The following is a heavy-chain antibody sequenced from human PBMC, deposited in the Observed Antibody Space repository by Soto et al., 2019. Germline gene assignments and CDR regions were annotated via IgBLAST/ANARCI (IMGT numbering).Heavy chain of an antibody. CDR3: ARTTSVFDY. J-gene: IGHJ4*02. D-gene: IGHD1-1*01. Sequence: PSPTLSLTCAISGDSVSSKSAAWNWIRQSPSRGLEWLGRTYYRSRWYNEYAVSVKSRITINPDTSKNQFSLQLNSATPEDTAVYYCARTTSVFDYWGQGTQVTFSS. CDR2: TYYRSRWYN. CDR1: GDSVSSKSAA. V-gene: IGHV6-1*01.